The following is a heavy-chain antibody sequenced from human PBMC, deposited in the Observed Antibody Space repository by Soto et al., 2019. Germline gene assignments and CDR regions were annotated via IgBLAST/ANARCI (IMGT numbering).Heavy chain of an antibody. CDR1: GGSISSGGYY. CDR3: ASERSGFSRRDHHYFEY. CDR2: IYYSGST. Sequence: PSETLSLTCTVSGGSISSGGYYWSWIRQHPWKGLEWIGYIYYSGSTYYNPSLKSRVTISVDTSKNHFSLKLSSVTAADTAVYYCASERSGFSRRDHHYFEYRRQGXRV. D-gene: IGHD3-10*01. V-gene: IGHV4-31*03. J-gene: IGHJ4*02.